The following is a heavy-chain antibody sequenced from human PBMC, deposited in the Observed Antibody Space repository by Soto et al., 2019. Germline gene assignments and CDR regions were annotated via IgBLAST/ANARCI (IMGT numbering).Heavy chain of an antibody. CDR3: AKSDILTGFYNGGNAFDI. CDR2: ISGSGGST. CDR1: GFIFSSYA. V-gene: IGHV3-23*01. Sequence: GGSLRLSCAASGFIFSSYAMSWVRQAPGKGLEWVSGISGSGGSTYYADSVKGRFIISRDNSKNTLYLQMKSLRAEDTAVYYCAKSDILTGFYNGGNAFDIWGQGTMVTVSS. J-gene: IGHJ3*02. D-gene: IGHD3-9*01.